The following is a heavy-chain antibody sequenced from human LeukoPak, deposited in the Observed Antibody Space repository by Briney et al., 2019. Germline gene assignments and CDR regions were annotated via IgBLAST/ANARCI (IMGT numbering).Heavy chain of an antibody. J-gene: IGHJ4*02. V-gene: IGHV3-30-3*01. D-gene: IGHD6-6*01. CDR2: ISYDGSNK. Sequence: GGSLRLSCAASGFTFSSYAMHWVRQAPGKGLEWVAVISYDGSNKYYADSVKGRFTISRDNSKNTLYLQMNSLRAEDTAVYYCAKDSGVAAFDYWGQGTLVTVSS. CDR3: AKDSGVAAFDY. CDR1: GFTFSSYA.